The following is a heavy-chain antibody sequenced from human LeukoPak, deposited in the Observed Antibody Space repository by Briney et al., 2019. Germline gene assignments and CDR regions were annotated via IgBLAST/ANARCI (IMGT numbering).Heavy chain of an antibody. CDR2: SNRDGSST. J-gene: IGHJ3*01. Sequence: GWSLTLSCAASRCIHSSYWMHGVRPAAAKELVGVSRSNRDGSSTNYEHPVKGRFTISRHNAKNTLYLQMNSLRAEDTAVYYCARVRSDYTLRDAFDLWGQGTMLTVSS. CDR1: RCIHSSYW. CDR3: ARVRSDYTLRDAFDL. V-gene: IGHV3-74*01. D-gene: IGHD4-11*01.